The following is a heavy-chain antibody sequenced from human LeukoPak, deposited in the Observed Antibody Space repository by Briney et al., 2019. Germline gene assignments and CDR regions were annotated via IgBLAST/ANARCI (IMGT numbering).Heavy chain of an antibody. CDR1: GFTFSTYS. V-gene: IGHV3-48*04. D-gene: IGHD4-17*01. Sequence: GGSLRLSCAASGFTFSTYSMNWVRQAPGKGLEWVSYISYSSSTIYYADSVKGRFTISRDNAKNSLYLQMNSLRAEDTAVYYCAGEGYGDHDGDYWGQGTLVTVSS. CDR2: ISYSSSTI. J-gene: IGHJ4*02. CDR3: AGEGYGDHDGDY.